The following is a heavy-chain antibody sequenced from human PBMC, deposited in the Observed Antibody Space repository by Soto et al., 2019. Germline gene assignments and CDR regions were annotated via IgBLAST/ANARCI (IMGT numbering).Heavy chain of an antibody. D-gene: IGHD6-6*01. Sequence: LSLTCTVSGGSISSYYWSWIRQPPGKGLEWIGYIYYSGSTNYNPSLKSRVTISVDTSKNQFSLKLSSVTAADTAVYYCARCVAALQFDPWGQGTLVTVS. J-gene: IGHJ5*02. CDR1: GGSISSYY. V-gene: IGHV4-59*01. CDR2: IYYSGST. CDR3: ARCVAALQFDP.